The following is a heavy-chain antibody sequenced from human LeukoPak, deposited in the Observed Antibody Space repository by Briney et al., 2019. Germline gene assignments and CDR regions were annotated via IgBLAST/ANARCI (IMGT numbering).Heavy chain of an antibody. CDR2: IYYSGST. CDR3: ASVGSSGWYRDY. Sequence: GSLRLSCAASGFTFSNYWMHWVRQPPGKGLEWIGSIYYSGSTYYNPSLKSRVTISVDTSKNQFSLKLSSVTAADTAVYYCASVGSSGWYRDYWGQGTLVTVSS. V-gene: IGHV4-39*01. J-gene: IGHJ4*02. D-gene: IGHD6-19*01. CDR1: GFTFSNYW.